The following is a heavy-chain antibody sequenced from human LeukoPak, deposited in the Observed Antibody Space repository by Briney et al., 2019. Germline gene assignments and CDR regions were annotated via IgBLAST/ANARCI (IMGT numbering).Heavy chain of an antibody. CDR3: ARGLSSGWVDY. J-gene: IGHJ4*02. CDR2: NTQSGRT. CDR1: GWSFSDDY. Sequence: SETLSLTCAVYGWSFSDDYWTWIRQPPGKGLEWIGENTQSGRTNYNPSLKSRVTISVDTSKHQFSLNLSSVTAADAAVYYCARGLSSGWVDYWGQGTLVTVSS. D-gene: IGHD6-19*01. V-gene: IGHV4-34*01.